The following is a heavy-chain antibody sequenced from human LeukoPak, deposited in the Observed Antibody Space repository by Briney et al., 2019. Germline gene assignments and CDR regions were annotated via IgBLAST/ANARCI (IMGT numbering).Heavy chain of an antibody. V-gene: IGHV4-34*01. CDR2: INHSGST. Sequence: SETLSLTCAVYGGAFSGYYLSWIRQPPGKGLEWIGEINHSGSTNYNPSLKSRVTISVDTSKNQFSLKLSSVTAADTAVYYCARDGYSSGWYVFDYWGQGTLVTVSS. D-gene: IGHD6-19*01. J-gene: IGHJ4*02. CDR1: GGAFSGYY. CDR3: ARDGYSSGWYVFDY.